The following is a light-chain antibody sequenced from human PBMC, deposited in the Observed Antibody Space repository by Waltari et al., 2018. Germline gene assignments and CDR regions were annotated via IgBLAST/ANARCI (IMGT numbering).Light chain of an antibody. CDR2: DVS. V-gene: IGLV2-14*03. CDR1: NSDVGGYNL. CDR3: SSYTPSSTLVL. J-gene: IGLJ3*02. Sequence: QSALTQPASVSGSPGQSIPISCTGTNSDVGGYNLVSWYQQHPGKAPKLLIYDVSNRPSGVSNRFSGAKSANTASLTISGLQAEDEGDYYCSSYTPSSTLVLFGGGTRLTVL.